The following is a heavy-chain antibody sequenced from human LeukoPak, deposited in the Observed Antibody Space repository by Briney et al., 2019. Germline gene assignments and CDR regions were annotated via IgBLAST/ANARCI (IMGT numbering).Heavy chain of an antibody. J-gene: IGHJ4*02. Sequence: SETLSLTCTVSGGSIGYYYWSWIRQPPGKGLEWIGDINHSGSTNYNPSLKGRVTISVDTSKNQFSLKLSSVTAADTAVFYCARGGACCGGHCYLDFDSWGQGTLVTVSS. CDR3: ARGGACCGGHCYLDFDS. V-gene: IGHV4-34*01. CDR2: INHSGST. D-gene: IGHD2-21*02. CDR1: GGSIGYYY.